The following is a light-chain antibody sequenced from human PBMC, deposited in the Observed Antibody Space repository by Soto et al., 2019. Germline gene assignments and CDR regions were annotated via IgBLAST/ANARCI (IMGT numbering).Light chain of an antibody. CDR3: QQTYSTPS. J-gene: IGKJ3*01. V-gene: IGKV1-39*01. CDR1: QSISSY. Sequence: DIQMTQYPSSLSASVGARVSITCRASQSISSYLNWYQQKPGKAPKLLIYAASSLQSGIPSRFSRSGSGTDVTLTISSLQPEDFATYYCQQTYSTPSFGPGTKVDIK. CDR2: AAS.